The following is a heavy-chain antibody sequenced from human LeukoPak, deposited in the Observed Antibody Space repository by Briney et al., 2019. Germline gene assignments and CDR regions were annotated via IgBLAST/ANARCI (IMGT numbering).Heavy chain of an antibody. CDR2: ISYDGSNK. V-gene: IGHV3-30*18. D-gene: IGHD2-2*01. CDR3: AKDLGYCSSTSCTSFDY. Sequence: GRSLRLSCAASGFTFSSYGMHWVRQAPGKGLEWVAVISYDGSNKYYADSVKGRFTISRDNSKNTLYLQMNSLRAEDTAVYYCAKDLGYCSSTSCTSFDYWGQGTLVTASS. J-gene: IGHJ4*02. CDR1: GFTFSSYG.